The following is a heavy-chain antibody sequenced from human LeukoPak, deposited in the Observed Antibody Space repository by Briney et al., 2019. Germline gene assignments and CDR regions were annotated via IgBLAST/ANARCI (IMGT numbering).Heavy chain of an antibody. V-gene: IGHV3-23*01. CDR3: AKPISGGLAVTADWFDP. J-gene: IGHJ5*01. Sequence: GGSQRLSCAASGFAFSFSAMSWLRQPPGKGLEWVSTINANSVASSYAASVRGRFTISRDNSKSTLYLHLNTLRVEDTAVYYCAKPISGGLAVTADWFDPWGQGTLVVVSS. CDR2: INANSVAS. D-gene: IGHD6-19*01. CDR1: GFAFSFSA.